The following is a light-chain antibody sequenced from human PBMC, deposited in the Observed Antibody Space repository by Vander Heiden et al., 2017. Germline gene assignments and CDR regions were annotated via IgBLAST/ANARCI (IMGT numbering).Light chain of an antibody. J-gene: IGLJ3*02. V-gene: IGLV1-47*01. CDR3: AAWDDSLSVV. CDR2: RDF. CDR1: SSNARTNS. Sequence: QPVLTQPPSASGTTGQSATISCSGSSSNARTNSGYWYQQLPGTAPKLLIYRDFQRPSGVPDRFSASKSGTSASLAISGLRSEDEAHYYCAAWDDSLSVVFGGGTKLTVL.